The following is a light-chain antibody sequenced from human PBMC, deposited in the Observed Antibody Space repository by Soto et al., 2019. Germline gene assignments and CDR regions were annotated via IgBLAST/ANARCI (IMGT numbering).Light chain of an antibody. J-gene: IGLJ2*01. CDR3: CSYAGSSSYVV. CDR2: EVT. CDR1: SSDVGSYNL. V-gene: IGLV2-23*02. Sequence: QSALTQPASVSASPGQSITISCTGTSSDVGSYNLVSWYQQHPGKAPKLMIYEVTKRPSGVSNRFSGSKSGNTASLTISGLQAEDEADYYCCSYAGSSSYVVFGGGTKLTGL.